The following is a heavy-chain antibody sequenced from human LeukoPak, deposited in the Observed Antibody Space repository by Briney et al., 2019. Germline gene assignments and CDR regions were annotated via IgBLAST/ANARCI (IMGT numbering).Heavy chain of an antibody. J-gene: IGHJ4*02. D-gene: IGHD1-26*01. V-gene: IGHV1-46*01. CDR1: GYTFTSYY. Sequence: ASVKVSCKASGYTFTSYYMHWVRQAPGQGLEWMGIINPSGGSTSYAQKFQGRVTMNRDTPTSTVYMELRSLRSEDTAVYYCARSRSESIVGATLWGQGTLVTVSS. CDR3: ARSRSESIVGATL. CDR2: INPSGGST.